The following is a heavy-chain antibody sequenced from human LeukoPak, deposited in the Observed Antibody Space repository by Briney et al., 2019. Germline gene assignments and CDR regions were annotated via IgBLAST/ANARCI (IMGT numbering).Heavy chain of an antibody. CDR1: GGSFSGYY. D-gene: IGHD1-26*01. CDR3: VRFVGWVKGFDI. CDR2: INHSGST. J-gene: IGHJ3*02. Sequence: SETLSLTCAVYGGSFSGYYWSWIRQPPGKGLEWIGEINHSGSTNYNPSLKSRVTISVDTSKNQFSLKLSSVTAADTAVYYCVRFVGWVKGFDIWGQGTMVTVSS. V-gene: IGHV4-34*01.